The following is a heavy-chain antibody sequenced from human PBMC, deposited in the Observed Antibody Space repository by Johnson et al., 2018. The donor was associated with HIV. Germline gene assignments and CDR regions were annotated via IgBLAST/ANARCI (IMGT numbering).Heavy chain of an antibody. CDR1: GFTFSSYD. Sequence: VQLVESGGGLVQPGGSLRLSCAASGFTFSSYDMHWVRQATGKGLEWVSAIGTAGDTYYPGSVKGRSTISRDNAKNSLYVQMSSLRAEDTAAYYCARGGYWATTIAYRGDDSFDIWGQGTKVIVSS. CDR3: ARGGYWATTIAYRGDDSFDI. V-gene: IGHV3-13*01. J-gene: IGHJ3*02. D-gene: IGHD5-12*01. CDR2: IGTAGDT.